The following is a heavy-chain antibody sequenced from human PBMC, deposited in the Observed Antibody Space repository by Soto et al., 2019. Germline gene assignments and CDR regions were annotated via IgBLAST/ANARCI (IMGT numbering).Heavy chain of an antibody. Sequence: QVQLQESGPGLVKPSQTLSLTCTVSGGSISSGGYYWSWIRQHPGKGLEWIGYIYYSGSTYYNPSLKSRVTISVDTSKNQFSLKLSSVTAADTAVYYCARDWSDWGRDWYFDLWGRGTLVTVSS. CDR3: ARDWSDWGRDWYFDL. V-gene: IGHV4-31*03. CDR1: GGSISSGGYY. CDR2: IYYSGST. J-gene: IGHJ2*01. D-gene: IGHD3-16*01.